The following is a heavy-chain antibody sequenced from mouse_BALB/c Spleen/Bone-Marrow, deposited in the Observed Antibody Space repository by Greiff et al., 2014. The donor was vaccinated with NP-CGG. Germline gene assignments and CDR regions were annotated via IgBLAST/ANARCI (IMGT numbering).Heavy chain of an antibody. D-gene: IGHD3-1*01. CDR1: GYSITSGYY. Sequence: VQLKESGPGLVKPSQSLSLTCSVTGYSITSGYYCNWIRQFPGNKLEWMGYISYDGSNNYNPSLKNRISITRDTSKNQFFLKLNSVTTEDTATYYCARDRVFAYWGQGTLVTVSA. J-gene: IGHJ3*01. V-gene: IGHV3-6*02. CDR2: ISYDGSN. CDR3: ARDRVFAY.